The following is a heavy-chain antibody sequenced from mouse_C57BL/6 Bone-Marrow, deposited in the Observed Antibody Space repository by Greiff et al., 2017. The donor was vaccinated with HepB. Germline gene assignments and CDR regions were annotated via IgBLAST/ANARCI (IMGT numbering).Heavy chain of an antibody. CDR3: ARWDVYYFDY. J-gene: IGHJ2*01. D-gene: IGHD4-1*01. V-gene: IGHV5-16*01. CDR1: GFTFSDYY. Sequence: EVKLMESEGGLVQPGSSMKLSCTASGFTFSDYYMAWVRQVPEKGLEWVANINYDGSSTYYLDSLKSRFIISRDNAKNILYLQMSSLKSEDTATYYCARWDVYYFDYWGQGTTLTVSS. CDR2: INYDGSST.